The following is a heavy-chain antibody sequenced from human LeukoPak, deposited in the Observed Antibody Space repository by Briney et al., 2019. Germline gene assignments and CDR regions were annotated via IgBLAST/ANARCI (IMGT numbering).Heavy chain of an antibody. Sequence: GGSLRLSCAASGFTFSSYSMNWVRQAPGKGLEWVSSISSSSSYIYYADSVKGRFTISRDNSKNTLYLQMNSLRAEDTAVYYCATPHSNLPDYWGQGTLVAVSS. CDR3: ATPHSNLPDY. CDR1: GFTFSSYS. D-gene: IGHD4-11*01. CDR2: ISSSSSYI. J-gene: IGHJ4*02. V-gene: IGHV3-21*01.